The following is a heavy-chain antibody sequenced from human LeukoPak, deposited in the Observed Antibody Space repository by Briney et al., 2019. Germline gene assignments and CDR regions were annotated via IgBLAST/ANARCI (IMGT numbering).Heavy chain of an antibody. D-gene: IGHD3-10*01. CDR3: ARDRSITMVRGVINDYYYGMDV. CDR2: ISYDGSNK. J-gene: IGHJ6*02. CDR1: GFTFSSYA. V-gene: IGHV3-30-3*01. Sequence: GRSLRLSCAASGFTFSSYAMHWVRQAPGKGLEWVAVISYDGSNKYYADSVKGRFTISRDNSKNTLYLQMNSLRAEDTAVYYCARDRSITMVRGVINDYYYGMDVWGQGTTVTVSS.